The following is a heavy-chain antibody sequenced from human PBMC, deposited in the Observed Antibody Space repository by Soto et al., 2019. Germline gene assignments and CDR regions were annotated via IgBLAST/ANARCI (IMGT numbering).Heavy chain of an antibody. Sequence: GASVKVSGTASGYTFNSYGISWVRQAPGQGLEWMGWIRVKNGNTNYAQNFQGRFTMTTDTSTSTAYMELRSLRSDDTAVYYCARGPTVGDFWGQGTTVTVSS. CDR2: IRVKNGNT. J-gene: IGHJ6*02. CDR1: GYTFNSYG. V-gene: IGHV1-18*01. CDR3: ARGPTVGDF. D-gene: IGHD3-16*01.